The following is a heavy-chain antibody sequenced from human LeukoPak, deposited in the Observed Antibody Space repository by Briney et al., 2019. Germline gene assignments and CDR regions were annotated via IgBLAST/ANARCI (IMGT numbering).Heavy chain of an antibody. CDR3: GRSRMVRGLIRDYYFDY. CDR1: GDSISSSSYY. D-gene: IGHD3-10*01. CDR2: IYYSGNT. J-gene: IGHJ4*02. V-gene: IGHV4-39*01. Sequence: SETLSLTCSVSGDSISSSSYYWGWIRQPPGKGLEWIGSIYYSGNTYYNPSLKSRVTISVDTSKNQFSLKLSSVTAADTAVYYCGRSRMVRGLIRDYYFDYWGQGTLVTVSS.